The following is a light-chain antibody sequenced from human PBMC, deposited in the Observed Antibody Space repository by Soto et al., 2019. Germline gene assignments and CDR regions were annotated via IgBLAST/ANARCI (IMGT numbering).Light chain of an antibody. CDR2: GAS. Sequence: EIVMTQSPATLSVSPGERATLSCRASQSVSSNLAWYQQKPGQAPRLLIYGASTRATCIPARFSGSGSGTEFTHTISSLQSEDFAVYYCQQYNNWPPATFGQGTKLEIK. CDR3: QQYNNWPPAT. J-gene: IGKJ2*01. CDR1: QSVSSN. V-gene: IGKV3-15*01.